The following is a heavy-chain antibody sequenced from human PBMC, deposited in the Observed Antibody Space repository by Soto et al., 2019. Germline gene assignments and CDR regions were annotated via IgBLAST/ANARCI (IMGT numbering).Heavy chain of an antibody. J-gene: IGHJ4*02. CDR1: GYTFTSYG. CDR2: ISAYNGNT. Sequence: ASVKVSCKASGYTFTSYGISWVRQAPGQGLEWMGWISAYNGNTNYAQKLQGRVTMTTDTSTSTAYMELRSLRSDDTAVYYCARDHRVVRGVIVASFGYWGQGTLVTVSS. D-gene: IGHD3-10*01. CDR3: ARDHRVVRGVIVASFGY. V-gene: IGHV1-18*01.